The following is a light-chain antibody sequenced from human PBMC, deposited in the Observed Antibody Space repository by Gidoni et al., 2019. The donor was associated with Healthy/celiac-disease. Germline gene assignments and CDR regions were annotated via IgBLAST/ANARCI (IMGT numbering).Light chain of an antibody. CDR1: SSDVGSYNL. CDR3: CSYAGSSTSWV. CDR2: EVS. Sequence: QSALTQPASVPGSPGQSITISCTGTSSDVGSYNLVSWYQQHPGKAPKLMIYEVSKPPSGVSNRFSGSKSGNTASLTISGLQAEDEADYYCCSYAGSSTSWVFGGGTKLTVL. J-gene: IGLJ3*02. V-gene: IGLV2-23*02.